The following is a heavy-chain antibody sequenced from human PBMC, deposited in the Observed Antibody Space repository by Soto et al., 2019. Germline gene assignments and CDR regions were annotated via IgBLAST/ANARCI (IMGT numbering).Heavy chain of an antibody. Sequence: GGSLRLSCAASGFTFSNYGMHWVRQAPGKGLEWVALIWYDGSNKYYADSVKGRFTISRDTSKNTLYLQMNTLRAEDTAVYYCQSDLSGPIDYWGQGTPVTVSS. D-gene: IGHD3-16*02. CDR3: QSDLSGPIDY. CDR2: IWYDGSNK. CDR1: GFTFSNYG. J-gene: IGHJ4*02. V-gene: IGHV3-33*01.